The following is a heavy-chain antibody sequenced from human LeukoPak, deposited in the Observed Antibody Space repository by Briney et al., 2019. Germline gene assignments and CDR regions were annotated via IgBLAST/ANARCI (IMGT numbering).Heavy chain of an antibody. CDR1: GFTFDNFA. CDR2: ITGSGGST. CDR3: ARELFDFDY. Sequence: GGSLRLSCAPSGFTFDNFAMTWVRQAPGKGLEWVSEITGSGGSTYYADSVKGRFTISRDNSKNTLYLQLNSLRAEDTAIYYCARELFDFDYWGQGTLVTVSS. D-gene: IGHD3-10*01. J-gene: IGHJ4*02. V-gene: IGHV3-23*01.